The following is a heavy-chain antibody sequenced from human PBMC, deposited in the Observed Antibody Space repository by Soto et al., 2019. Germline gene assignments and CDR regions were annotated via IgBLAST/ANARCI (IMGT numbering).Heavy chain of an antibody. V-gene: IGHV4-59*01. CDR2: IYSSGST. Sequence: PSQTLSLTCTVSCGSISNYYSNCVLQSQGKGLEWIGYIYSSGSTHYNPSLQNRVTISIDTSKNQVSLKVNSVTAADTAVYYCARDHPHSYGVYYFDYWGQGTPVTVSS. CDR1: CGSISNYY. CDR3: ARDHPHSYGVYYFDY. D-gene: IGHD5-18*01. J-gene: IGHJ4*02.